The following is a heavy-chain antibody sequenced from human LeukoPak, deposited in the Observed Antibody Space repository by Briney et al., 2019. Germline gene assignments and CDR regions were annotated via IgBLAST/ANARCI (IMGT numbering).Heavy chain of an antibody. CDR2: ISYDGSNK. CDR1: GFTFSSYG. V-gene: IGHV3-30*03. CDR3: ARETGTKRLWYNWNHEDYYFDY. D-gene: IGHD1-20*01. Sequence: GRSLRLSCAASGFTFSSYGMHWVRQAPGKGLEWVAVISYDGSNKYYADSVKGRFTISRDNSKNTLYLQMNSLRAEDTAVYYCARETGTKRLWYNWNHEDYYFDYWGQGTLVTVSS. J-gene: IGHJ4*02.